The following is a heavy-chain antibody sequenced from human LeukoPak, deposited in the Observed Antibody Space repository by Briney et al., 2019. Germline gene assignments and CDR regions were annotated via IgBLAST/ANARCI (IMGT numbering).Heavy chain of an antibody. D-gene: IGHD4-17*01. CDR2: IYYSGST. CDR1: GGSISSYY. J-gene: IGHJ3*02. V-gene: IGHV4-59*01. Sequence: SETLSLTCTVSGGSISSYYWSWIRQPPGKGLEWIRYIYYSGSTNYNPSLKSRVTISVDTSKNQFSLKLSSVTAADTAVYYCARGEDDYGDYEGAFDIWGQGTMVTVSS. CDR3: ARGEDDYGDYEGAFDI.